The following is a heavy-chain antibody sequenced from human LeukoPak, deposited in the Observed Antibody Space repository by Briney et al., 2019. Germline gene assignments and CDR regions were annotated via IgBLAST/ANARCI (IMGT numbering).Heavy chain of an antibody. CDR1: GFTFSSYG. V-gene: IGHV3-30*03. D-gene: IGHD6-19*01. Sequence: GRSLRLSCAASGFTFSSYGMHWVRQAPGKGLEWVAVISYDGSNKYYADSVKGRFTISRDNSKNTLYLQMNSLRAEDTAVYYCASPLAVAGTGGAFDIWGQGTMVTVSS. J-gene: IGHJ3*02. CDR2: ISYDGSNK. CDR3: ASPLAVAGTGGAFDI.